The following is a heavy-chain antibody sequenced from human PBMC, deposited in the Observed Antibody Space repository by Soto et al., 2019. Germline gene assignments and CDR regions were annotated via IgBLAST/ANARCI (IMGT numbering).Heavy chain of an antibody. J-gene: IGHJ4*02. CDR2: IFYSGSA. D-gene: IGHD5-12*01. CDR1: GGSISSYY. CDR3: ARENRAGYNYHFDY. V-gene: IGHV4-59*13. Sequence: QVQLQESGPGLVKPSETLSLTCTVSGGSISSYYWSWIRQPPGKGLEWIGNIFYSGSANHNPSLKSRVSTSVDTSKNQLSLKLSSVTAADTAVYYCARENRAGYNYHFDYWGQGALVTVSS.